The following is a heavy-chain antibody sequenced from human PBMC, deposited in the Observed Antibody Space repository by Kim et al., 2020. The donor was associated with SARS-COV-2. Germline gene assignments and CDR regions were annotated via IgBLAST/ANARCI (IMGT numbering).Heavy chain of an antibody. D-gene: IGHD5-18*01. J-gene: IGHJ6*02. CDR1: GFTFSSYS. V-gene: IGHV3-21*01. Sequence: GSLRLSCAASGFTFSSYSMNWVRQAPGKGLEWVSSISSSSSYIYYADSVKGRFTISRDNAKNSLYLQMNSLRAEDTAVYYCARDVGTAIQEGYYYYGMDVWGQGTTVTVSS. CDR2: ISSSSSYI. CDR3: ARDVGTAIQEGYYYYGMDV.